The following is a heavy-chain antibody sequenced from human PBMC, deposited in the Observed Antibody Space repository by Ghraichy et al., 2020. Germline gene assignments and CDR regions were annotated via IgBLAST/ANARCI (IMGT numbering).Heavy chain of an antibody. CDR2: INLDGSST. V-gene: IGHV3-7*01. D-gene: IGHD2-2*01. CDR1: GFTFPNYW. Sequence: GGSLRLSCAASGFTFPNYWMSWIRHVPGKGLERVANINLDGSSTYYVDAVKGRFIISRDNAKNSVYLQMSTLSAEDTAIYYCVRHWYCTITGCFYFDYWGQGTLVTVSS. J-gene: IGHJ4*02. CDR3: VRHWYCTITGCFYFDY.